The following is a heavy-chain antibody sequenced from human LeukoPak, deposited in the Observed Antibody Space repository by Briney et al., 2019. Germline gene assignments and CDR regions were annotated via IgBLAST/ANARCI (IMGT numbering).Heavy chain of an antibody. CDR3: ASIAAAGTGGFDY. CDR2: IYYSGST. Sequence: SETLSLTCTVSGGSISSYYWICIRQPPGKGLEWIGYIYYSGSTNYNPSRKSRVTISVDTSKNQFSLKLSSVTAADTAVYYCASIAAAGTGGFDYWGQGTLVTVSS. V-gene: IGHV4-59*08. D-gene: IGHD6-13*01. CDR1: GGSISSYY. J-gene: IGHJ4*02.